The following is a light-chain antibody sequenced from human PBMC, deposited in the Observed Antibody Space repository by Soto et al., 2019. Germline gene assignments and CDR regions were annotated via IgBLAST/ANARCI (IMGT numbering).Light chain of an antibody. V-gene: IGKV1-16*01. J-gene: IGKJ4*01. CDR2: AET. CDR1: QNINTY. Sequence: DIQMTQSPSSLSASVGDRVTIGCRASQNINTYLDWFQQKPGRAPKSLIYAETNLQGGVPSRFSDTGSRTEFSLTISSLQPEDVATYYCQQYERYPPSFGGGTKLDI. CDR3: QQYERYPPS.